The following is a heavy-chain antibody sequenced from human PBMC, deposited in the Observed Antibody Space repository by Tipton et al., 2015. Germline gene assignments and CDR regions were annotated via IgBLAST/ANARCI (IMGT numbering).Heavy chain of an antibody. CDR3: ARSAYCSGGSCYYGYYYYIMDV. J-gene: IGHJ6*02. CDR2: IYYSGST. CDR1: GDSISSYY. Sequence: LRLSCTVSGDSISSYYWSWIRQPPGKGLEWIGYIYYSGSTNYNPSLKSRVTISVDTSKNQFSLKLSSVTAADTAVYYCARSAYCSGGSCYYGYYYYIMDVWGQGTAVTVSS. D-gene: IGHD2-15*01. V-gene: IGHV4-59*01.